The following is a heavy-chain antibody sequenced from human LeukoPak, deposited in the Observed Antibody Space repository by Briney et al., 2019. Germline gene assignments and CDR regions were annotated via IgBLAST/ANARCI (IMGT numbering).Heavy chain of an antibody. CDR3: ARTDGIDYYDSSGTFDY. Sequence: SETLSLTCTVSGGSISSSSYYWGWIRQPPGKGLEWIGSIYYSGSTYYNPSLKSRVTISVDTSKNQFSLKLSSVTAADTAVYYFARTDGIDYYDSSGTFDYWGQGTLVTVSS. CDR2: IYYSGST. CDR1: GGSISSSSYY. D-gene: IGHD3-22*01. J-gene: IGHJ4*02. V-gene: IGHV4-39*01.